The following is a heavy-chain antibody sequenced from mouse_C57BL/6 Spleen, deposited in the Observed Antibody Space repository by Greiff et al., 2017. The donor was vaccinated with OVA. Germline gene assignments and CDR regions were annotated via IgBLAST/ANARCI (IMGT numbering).Heavy chain of an antibody. J-gene: IGHJ4*01. V-gene: IGHV8-12*01. CDR3: ARGGAQATLENAMDY. CDR1: GFPLSTSGMG. Sequence: QVQLKESGPGILQSSQTLSLTCSFSGFPLSTSGMGVSWIRQPSGKGLEWLAHIYWDDDKRYNPSLKSRLTISKDTSRNQVFLKITSVDTADTATYYCARGGAQATLENAMDYWGQGTSVTVSS. D-gene: IGHD3-2*02. CDR2: IYWDDDK.